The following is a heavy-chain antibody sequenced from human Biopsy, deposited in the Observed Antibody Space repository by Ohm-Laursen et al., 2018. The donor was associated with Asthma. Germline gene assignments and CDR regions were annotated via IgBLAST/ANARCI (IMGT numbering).Heavy chain of an antibody. J-gene: IGHJ3*02. CDR3: AKGMDTFDI. V-gene: IGHV3-30*18. CDR1: GYTFSDYG. Sequence: SLRLSCTASGYTFSDYGMHWVRQAPGKGLEWVAVISYDGSNKYYADSVKGRFTISRDNSKNTLFLHMNSLRADDTAVYYCAKGMDTFDIWGQGTLVTVSS. CDR2: ISYDGSNK. D-gene: IGHD5-18*01.